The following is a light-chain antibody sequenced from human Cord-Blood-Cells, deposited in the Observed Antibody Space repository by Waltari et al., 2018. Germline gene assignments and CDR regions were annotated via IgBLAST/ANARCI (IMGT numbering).Light chain of an antibody. J-gene: IGKJ3*01. CDR3: QQYNSYWGFT. V-gene: IGKV1-5*03. Sequence: DIQMTQSPSTLSASVGDRVTIPCRASQSISSWLAWYQQKPGKAPKLLIYKASSLESGVPSRFSGSGSGTEFTLTISSLQPDDFATYYCQQYNSYWGFTFGPGTKVDIK. CDR1: QSISSW. CDR2: KAS.